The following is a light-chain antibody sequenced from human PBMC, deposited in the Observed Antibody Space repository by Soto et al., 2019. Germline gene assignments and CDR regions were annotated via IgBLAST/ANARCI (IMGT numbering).Light chain of an antibody. CDR2: LGS. CDR3: MQGLRPMYT. J-gene: IGKJ2*01. V-gene: IGKV2-28*01. Sequence: IVLTQSPLSLSVTPGEPASISCRSSQTLLHSNGYTYLNWYLQKPGQSPQLLIYLGSNRASGVPDRFSGSGSGTDFTLKINRVQAEDVGVFYCMQGLRPMYTFGQGTKLEIK. CDR1: QTLLHSNGYTY.